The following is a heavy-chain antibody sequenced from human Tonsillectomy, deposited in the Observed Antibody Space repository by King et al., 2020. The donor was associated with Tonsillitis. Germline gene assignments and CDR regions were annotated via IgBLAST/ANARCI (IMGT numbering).Heavy chain of an antibody. D-gene: IGHD3-9*01. CDR2: INRNSGSV. J-gene: IGHJ2*01. CDR1: GFTFADYA. V-gene: IGHV3-9*01. Sequence: VQLVESGGGLVQPGRSLRLSCAASGFTFADYAMHWVRQAPGKGLEWVSGINRNSGSVGYADSVKGRFTISRDNAKNSLYLQMNILKAEDTAFYYCAKGPLRDWVYWYFDLWGRGTLVTVSS. CDR3: AKGPLRDWVYWYFDL.